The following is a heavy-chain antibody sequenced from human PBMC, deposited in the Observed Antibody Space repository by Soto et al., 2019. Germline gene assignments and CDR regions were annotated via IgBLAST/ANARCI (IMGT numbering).Heavy chain of an antibody. CDR3: AKDPFVYGSGTHSGGLDD. CDR1: GFTFSNHG. J-gene: IGHJ6*02. V-gene: IGHV3-30*18. CDR2: ISYDGNIE. Sequence: QVQLVESGGGVVQPGRSLRLSCAASGFTFSNHGMHWVRQAPGKGLEWLAFISYDGNIEYYADSVRGRLTVSRDNSKNTVYLQMNSLIGEDTAVYYCAKDPFVYGSGTHSGGLDDLGQGTTVTVSS. D-gene: IGHD3-10*01.